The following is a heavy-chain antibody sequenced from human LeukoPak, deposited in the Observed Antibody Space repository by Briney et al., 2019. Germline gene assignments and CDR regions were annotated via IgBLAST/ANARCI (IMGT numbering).Heavy chain of an antibody. CDR3: ARGTTVTTLPYYYYFMDV. V-gene: IGHV1-18*01. Sequence: ASVNVSCKASGYTFTSYGISWVRQAPAQGLEWMGWISAYNGNTNYAQKLQSRVTMTTDTSTNTAHMELRSLRSDDTAVYYCARGTTVTTLPYYYYFMDVWGKGTTVTVSS. CDR2: ISAYNGNT. CDR1: GYTFTSYG. J-gene: IGHJ6*03. D-gene: IGHD4-17*01.